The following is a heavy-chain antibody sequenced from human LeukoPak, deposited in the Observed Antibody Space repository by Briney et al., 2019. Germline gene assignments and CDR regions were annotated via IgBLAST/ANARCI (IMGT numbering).Heavy chain of an antibody. Sequence: ASVKVSCKASGYTFTDYYIHWVRQAPGQGGEWMGRINPKSGGTNYAQKFQGRVTMTRDTSISTAYMELSRLRSDDTAVYYCARSYDHDYWGQGTLVTVSS. CDR2: INPKSGGT. V-gene: IGHV1-2*06. D-gene: IGHD3-3*01. J-gene: IGHJ4*02. CDR3: ARSYDHDY. CDR1: GYTFTDYY.